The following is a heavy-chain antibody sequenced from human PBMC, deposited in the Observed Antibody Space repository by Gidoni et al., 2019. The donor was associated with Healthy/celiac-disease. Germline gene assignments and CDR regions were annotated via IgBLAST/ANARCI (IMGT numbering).Heavy chain of an antibody. CDR2: ISYDGSNK. V-gene: IGHV3-30*18. J-gene: IGHJ5*02. CDR1: GFTFSGYG. D-gene: IGHD5-18*01. CDR3: AKDPYSYGLNWFDP. Sequence: QVQLVESGGGVVQPGRSLRLSCAASGFTFSGYGMHWVRQAPGKGLEWVAVISYDGSNKYYADSVKGRFTISRDNSKNTLYLQMNSLRAEDTAVYYCAKDPYSYGLNWFDPWGQRTLVTVSS.